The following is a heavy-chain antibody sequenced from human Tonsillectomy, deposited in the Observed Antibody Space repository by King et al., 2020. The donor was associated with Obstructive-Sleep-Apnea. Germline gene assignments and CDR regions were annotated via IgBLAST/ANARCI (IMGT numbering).Heavy chain of an antibody. J-gene: IGHJ5*02. V-gene: IGHV4-39*07. CDR3: ARAYSGYDRRFDP. Sequence: QLQESGPGLVKPSETLSLTCTVSGGSISSSSYYWGWIRKPPGKGLEWIGGIYYSGSTYYNPSLKSRVPISVDTSKNQFSLKLSSVTAADTAVYYCARAYSGYDRRFDPWGQGTLVTVSS. CDR1: GGSISSSSYY. CDR2: IYYSGST. D-gene: IGHD5-12*01.